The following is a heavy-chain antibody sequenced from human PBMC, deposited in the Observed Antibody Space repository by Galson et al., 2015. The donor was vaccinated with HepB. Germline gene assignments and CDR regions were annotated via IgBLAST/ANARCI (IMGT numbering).Heavy chain of an antibody. CDR3: ARDYYGSGSYGKGRNY. J-gene: IGHJ4*02. CDR2: ISAYNGNT. Sequence: SVKVSCKASGSTFTSYGISWVRQAPGQGLEWMGWISAYNGNTNYAQKLQGRVTMTTDTSTSTAYMELRSLRSDDTAVYYCARDYYGSGSYGKGRNYWGQGTLVTVSS. V-gene: IGHV1-18*04. CDR1: GSTFTSYG. D-gene: IGHD3-10*01.